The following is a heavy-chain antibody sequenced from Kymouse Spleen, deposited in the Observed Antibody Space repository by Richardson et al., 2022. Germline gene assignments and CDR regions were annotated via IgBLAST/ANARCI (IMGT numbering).Heavy chain of an antibody. J-gene: IGHJ6*02. CDR1: GFTFSSYG. CDR2: IWYDGSNK. V-gene: IGHV3-33*01. CDR3: ARACTNGVCPITMVRGVINYYYGMDV. Sequence: QVQLVESGGGVVQPGRSLRLSCAASGFTFSSYGMHWVRQAPGKGLEWVAVIWYDGSNKYYADSVKGRFTISRDNSKNTLYLQMNSLRAEDTAVYYCARACTNGVCPITMVRGVINYYYGMDVWGQGTTVTVSS. D-gene: IGHD3-10*01.